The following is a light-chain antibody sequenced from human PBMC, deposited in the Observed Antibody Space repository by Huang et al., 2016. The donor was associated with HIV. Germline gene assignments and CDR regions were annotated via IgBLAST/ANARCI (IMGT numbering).Light chain of an antibody. CDR2: AAS. Sequence: EIVLTQSPATLSVSPGDRATLSYRASQSVSSDLAWYQQKPGQAPRLLIYAASTRATGIPDRVSGSGSGTEFTLTISSLQSEDFAIYYCHQYKKWPPLTFGGGTRVEIK. CDR3: HQYKKWPPLT. J-gene: IGKJ4*01. CDR1: QSVSSD. V-gene: IGKV3-15*01.